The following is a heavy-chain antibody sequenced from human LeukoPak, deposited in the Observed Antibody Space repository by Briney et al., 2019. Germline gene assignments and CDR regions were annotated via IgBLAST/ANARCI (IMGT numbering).Heavy chain of an antibody. J-gene: IGHJ4*02. D-gene: IGHD6-19*01. Sequence: QSGGSLRLSCAASGFTFSSYAMHWVRQAPGKGLEWVAVISYDGSNKYYADSVKGRFTISRDNSKNTLYLQMNSLRAEDTAVYYCARDVHSGAFDYWGQGTLVTVSS. CDR1: GFTFSSYA. CDR3: ARDVHSGAFDY. CDR2: ISYDGSNK. V-gene: IGHV3-30-3*01.